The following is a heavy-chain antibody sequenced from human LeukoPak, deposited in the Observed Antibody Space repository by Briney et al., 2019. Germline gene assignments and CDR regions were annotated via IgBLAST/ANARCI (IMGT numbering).Heavy chain of an antibody. J-gene: IGHJ6*04. D-gene: IGHD2-2*02. V-gene: IGHV1-8*03. CDR2: MNPNSGNT. CDR1: GYTFTSYD. Sequence: ASVKVSCKASGYTFTSYDINWVRQATGQGLEWMGWMNPNSGNTGYAQKFQGRVTITRNTSISTAYMELSSLRSEDTAVYYCARGVTYCSSTSCYSSALTDVWGKGTTVTVSS. CDR3: ARGVTYCSSTSCYSSALTDV.